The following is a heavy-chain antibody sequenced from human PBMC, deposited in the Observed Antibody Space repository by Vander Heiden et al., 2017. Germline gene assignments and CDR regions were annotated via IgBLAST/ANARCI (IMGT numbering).Heavy chain of an antibody. CDR2: INDSGKK. J-gene: IGHJ1*01. Sequence: QVQLQQWGPGLLKPSETLSLNFAVFGGLFSGYYWSWIRQTPGKGLEWIGEINDSGKKNYTPSLKSRVSLSVDTSQSQFSLRLRSVTAADTAVYYCARTKEDGGKETPKYFQHWGQGTLVSVSS. CDR3: ARTKEDGGKETPKYFQH. CDR1: GGLFSGYY. V-gene: IGHV4-34*01.